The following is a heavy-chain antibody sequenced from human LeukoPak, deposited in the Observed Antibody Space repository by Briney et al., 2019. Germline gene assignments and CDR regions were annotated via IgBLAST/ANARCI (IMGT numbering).Heavy chain of an antibody. Sequence: GGSLRPSCAASGFTFSSYWMSWVRQAPGKGLEWVANIKQDGSEKYYVDSVKGRFTISRDNAKNSLYLQMNSLRAEDTAVYYCAKDSGYSGYDVIDFDYWGQGTLVTVSS. CDR3: AKDSGYSGYDVIDFDY. CDR2: IKQDGSEK. CDR1: GFTFSSYW. D-gene: IGHD5-12*01. J-gene: IGHJ4*02. V-gene: IGHV3-7*01.